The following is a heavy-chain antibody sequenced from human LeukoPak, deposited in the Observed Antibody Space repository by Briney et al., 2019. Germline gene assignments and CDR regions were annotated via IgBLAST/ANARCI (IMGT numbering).Heavy chain of an antibody. V-gene: IGHV3-23*01. J-gene: IGHJ4*02. Sequence: GGSLRLSCAASRFTFSSYAMSWVRQAPGKGLGWVSVVSNSGGSTYYADSVKGRFTISRDNSKNTLYLQMNSLRAEDTAVYYCAKQSRMGTVVRYFDYWGQGTLVTVSS. CDR2: VSNSGGST. CDR3: AKQSRMGTVVRYFDY. CDR1: RFTFSSYA. D-gene: IGHD5-24*01.